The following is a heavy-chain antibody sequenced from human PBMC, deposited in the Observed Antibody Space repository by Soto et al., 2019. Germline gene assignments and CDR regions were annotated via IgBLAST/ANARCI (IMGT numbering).Heavy chain of an antibody. V-gene: IGHV4-34*01. CDR3: ASSSPIVVVPCAKRISNKWFDP. J-gene: IGHJ5*02. Sequence: QVQLQQWGAGLLKPSETLSLTCAVYGGSFSGYYWSWIRQPPGQGLEWIGEINHSGSTNYNPSLMSRVTISVDTSKNQFSLKLGSVTAADTAVYYCASSSPIVVVPCAKRISNKWFDPWGQGTLVTVSS. CDR1: GGSFSGYY. D-gene: IGHD2-2*01. CDR2: INHSGST.